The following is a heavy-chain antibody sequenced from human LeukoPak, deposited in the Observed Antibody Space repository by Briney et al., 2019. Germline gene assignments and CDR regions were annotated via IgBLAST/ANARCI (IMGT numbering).Heavy chain of an antibody. D-gene: IGHD3-16*02. CDR2: IYYSGST. CDR1: GGSISSYY. Sequence: SETLSLTCTVSGGSISSYYWSWIRQPPGKGLEWIGYIYYSGSTNYNPSLKSRVTISVDTSKNQFSLKLSSVTAADTAVYYCARSVSRRDYYVMDVWGQGTTVTVSS. CDR3: ARSVSRRDYYVMDV. V-gene: IGHV4-59*08. J-gene: IGHJ6*02.